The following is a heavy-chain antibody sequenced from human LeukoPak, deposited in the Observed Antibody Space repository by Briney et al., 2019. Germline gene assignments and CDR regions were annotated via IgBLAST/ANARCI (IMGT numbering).Heavy chain of an antibody. Sequence: GGSLRLSCAASGFTFSSYGMHWVRRAPGKGLEWVAVISYDGSNKYYADSVKGRFTISRDNSKNTLYLQMNILRAEDTAVYHCAKGSHRIWFGYLDDAFDTWGQGTMVTVSS. V-gene: IGHV3-30*18. CDR1: GFTFSSYG. CDR3: AKGSHRIWFGYLDDAFDT. D-gene: IGHD3-10*01. CDR2: ISYDGSNK. J-gene: IGHJ3*02.